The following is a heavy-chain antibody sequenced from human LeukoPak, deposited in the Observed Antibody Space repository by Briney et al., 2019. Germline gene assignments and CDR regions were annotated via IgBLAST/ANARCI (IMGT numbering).Heavy chain of an antibody. D-gene: IGHD3-22*01. Sequence: SETLSLTCTVSGGSMSGYYWSWIRQPPGKGLEWIGYIYYTGTTIYNPSLKGRVIISIDTSKNQFSLKLSSVTAADTALYYCARDYTMTHASDIWGQGTLVTVSS. CDR3: ARDYTMTHASDI. CDR1: GGSMSGYY. V-gene: IGHV4-59*01. CDR2: IYYTGTT. J-gene: IGHJ3*02.